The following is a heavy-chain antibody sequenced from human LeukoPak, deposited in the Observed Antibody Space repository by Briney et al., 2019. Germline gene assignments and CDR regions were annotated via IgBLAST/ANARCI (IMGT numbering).Heavy chain of an antibody. D-gene: IGHD3-10*01. Sequence: SGGSLRLSCAASGFTFSSYEMNWVRQAPGKGLEWVSYISSSGSTIYYADSVKGRFTISRDNAKNSLYLQMNSLRAEDTAVYYCARDPYYGSVSHDPLDYWGQGTLVTVSS. V-gene: IGHV3-48*03. CDR2: ISSSGSTI. CDR3: ARDPYYGSVSHDPLDY. J-gene: IGHJ4*02. CDR1: GFTFSSYE.